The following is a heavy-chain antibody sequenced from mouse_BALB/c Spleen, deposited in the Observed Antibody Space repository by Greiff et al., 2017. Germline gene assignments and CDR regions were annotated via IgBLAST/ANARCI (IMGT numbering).Heavy chain of an antibody. CDR1: GYTFTDYW. CDR3: ARWITTDFDY. CDR2: IDTSDSYT. J-gene: IGHJ2*01. D-gene: IGHD1-1*01. Sequence: QVQLQQPGAELVMPGASVKMSCKASGYTFTDYWMHWVKQRPGQGLEWIGAIDTSDSYTSYNQKFKGKATLTVDESSSTAYMQLSSLTSEDSAVYYCARWITTDFDYWGQGTTLTVSS. V-gene: IGHV1-69*01.